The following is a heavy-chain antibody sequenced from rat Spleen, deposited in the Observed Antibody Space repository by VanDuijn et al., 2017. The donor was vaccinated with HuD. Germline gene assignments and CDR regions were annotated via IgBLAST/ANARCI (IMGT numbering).Heavy chain of an antibody. Sequence: EVQLVESDGGLVQPGRSLKLSCTASGFTLSDYYMAWVRQAPTKGLEWVATLSYDGGNTYYRDSVKGRFTISRDNAKNTQYLQMDSLRSEDTATYYCARWSGYTYYFDYWGQGVMVTVSS. D-gene: IGHD1-4*01. CDR1: GFTLSDYY. CDR2: LSYDGGNT. CDR3: ARWSGYTYYFDY. J-gene: IGHJ2*01. V-gene: IGHV5-29*01.